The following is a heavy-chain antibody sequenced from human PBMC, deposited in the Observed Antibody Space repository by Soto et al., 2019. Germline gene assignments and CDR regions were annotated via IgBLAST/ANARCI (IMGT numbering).Heavy chain of an antibody. J-gene: IGHJ5*02. Sequence: SETLSLTCTVSGGSISSSSYYWGWIRQPPGKGLEWIGSIYYSGSTYYNPSLKSRVTISVDTSKNQFSLKLSSVTAADTAVYYCARPQGRDYSNYLEGSWFDPWGQGTLVTVS. CDR3: ARPQGRDYSNYLEGSWFDP. CDR1: GGSISSSSYY. CDR2: IYYSGST. D-gene: IGHD4-4*01. V-gene: IGHV4-39*01.